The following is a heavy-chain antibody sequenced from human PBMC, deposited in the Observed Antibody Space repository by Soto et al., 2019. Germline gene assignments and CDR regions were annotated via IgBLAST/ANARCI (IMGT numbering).Heavy chain of an antibody. Sequence: EVQLVESGGGLVKPGGSLRLSCAASGFNFNSYTINWVRQAPXXXXXWLSSISSSGYIFSTDSVRGRFTISRDNAKNSVYLQINXLRAXXXXXXXXXXXXXXXXXXPXXDVWGQGTTVTVSS. CDR1: GFNFNSYT. CDR3: XXXXXXXXXXPXXDV. CDR2: ISSSGYI. V-gene: IGHV3-21*01. J-gene: IGHJ6*02.